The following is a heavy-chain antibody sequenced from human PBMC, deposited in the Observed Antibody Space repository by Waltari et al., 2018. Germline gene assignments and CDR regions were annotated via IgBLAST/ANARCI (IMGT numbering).Heavy chain of an antibody. CDR1: GASVSSGGHS. Sequence: QLQLQESGSGLVKPSQTLSLTCAVSGASVSSGGHSWSWIRLPPGRGLEWIGYINDSGSTYYTPTLKSRVTISIDSSRNQFSLKLTSGTAADTAVYYCARDPGGFDRRFDSWGQGILVTVSS. CDR3: ARDPGGFDRRFDS. D-gene: IGHD3-16*01. J-gene: IGHJ5*01. V-gene: IGHV4-30-2*01. CDR2: INDSGST.